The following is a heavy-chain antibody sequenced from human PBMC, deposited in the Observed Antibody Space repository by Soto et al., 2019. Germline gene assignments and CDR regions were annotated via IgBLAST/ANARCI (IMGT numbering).Heavy chain of an antibody. V-gene: IGHV3-33*06. J-gene: IGHJ5*01. CDR1: GFTFSRYG. D-gene: IGHD6-19*01. CDR3: AKESGVAGTVEANWIDS. CDR2: IWHDASNK. Sequence: QVQLVESGGGVVQPGRSLRLSCAVSGFTFSRYGMHWVRQAPGKGLERVAVIWHDASNKHYADSVKGRFTISRDNSGNTLYLQMDRLRAEDSALYYCAKESGVAGTVEANWIDSWGQGTLVTVSS.